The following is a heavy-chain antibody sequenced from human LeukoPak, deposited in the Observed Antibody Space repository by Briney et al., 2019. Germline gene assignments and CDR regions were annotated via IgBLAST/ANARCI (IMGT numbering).Heavy chain of an antibody. CDR3: ARDFVIGGVDV. D-gene: IGHD3-16*02. V-gene: IGHV4-39*02. Sequence: PSETLSLTCTVSGGSISSSSYYWGWIRQPPGKGLEWIGSIYYSGSTYYNPSLKSRVTISVDTSKNQFSLKLSSVTAADTAVYYCARDFVIGGVDVWGQGTTVTVSS. CDR1: GGSISSSSYY. J-gene: IGHJ6*02. CDR2: IYYSGST.